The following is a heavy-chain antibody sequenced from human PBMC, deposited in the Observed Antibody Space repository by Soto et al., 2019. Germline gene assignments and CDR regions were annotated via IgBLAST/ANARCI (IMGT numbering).Heavy chain of an antibody. J-gene: IGHJ4*02. Sequence: ASVKVSCKASGYSFTSYGISWVRQAPGQRLEWMGWISACNGNKKYSQKFQGRVTITRDTSASTAYMELSSLRSEDTAVYYCARSPYSSGYYYAIDYWGQGTQVTVSS. CDR3: ARSPYSSGYYYAIDY. CDR2: ISACNGNK. D-gene: IGHD3-22*01. CDR1: GYSFTSYG. V-gene: IGHV1-18*01.